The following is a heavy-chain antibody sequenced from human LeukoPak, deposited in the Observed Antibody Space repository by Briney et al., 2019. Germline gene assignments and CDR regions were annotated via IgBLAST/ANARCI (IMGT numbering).Heavy chain of an antibody. J-gene: IGHJ4*02. CDR3: AKVGYCSGGSCYYFDY. CDR1: GFTVSSNY. Sequence: GGSLRLSCAASGFTVSSNYMNWVRQAPGKGLEWVSVIYGGGNIYYADSVKGRFTISRDNSKNTLYLQMNSLRAEDTAVYYCAKVGYCSGGSCYYFDYWGQGTLVTVSS. V-gene: IGHV3-53*01. D-gene: IGHD2-15*01. CDR2: IYGGGNI.